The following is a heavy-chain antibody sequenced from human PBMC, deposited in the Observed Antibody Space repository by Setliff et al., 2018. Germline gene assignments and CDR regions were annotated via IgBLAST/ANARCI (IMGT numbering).Heavy chain of an antibody. V-gene: IGHV4-34*10. D-gene: IGHD5-18*01. CDR3: ARDRTAYSYGLDV. CDR2: INHSGST. Sequence: LSLTCTVYGASFSDYYWGWIRQPPGKGLEWIAEINHSGSTNYNPSLKTRVSMSVDTSKNQIALNLKSVTAADTAVYYCARDRTAYSYGLDVWGQGTTVTVSS. J-gene: IGHJ6*02. CDR1: GASFSDYY.